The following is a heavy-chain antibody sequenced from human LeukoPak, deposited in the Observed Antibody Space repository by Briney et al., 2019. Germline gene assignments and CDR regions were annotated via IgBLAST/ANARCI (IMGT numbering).Heavy chain of an antibody. V-gene: IGHV4-61*05. Sequence: SETLSLTCTVSGGSISSSGYYWSWIRQPPGKGLEWIGYIYYSGSTKYNPSLKSRATISEDTSKNQFSLKLSSVTAADTAVYYCATGSHYFDYWGQGTLVTVSS. D-gene: IGHD1-26*01. CDR2: IYYSGST. CDR3: ATGSHYFDY. CDR1: GGSISSSGYY. J-gene: IGHJ4*02.